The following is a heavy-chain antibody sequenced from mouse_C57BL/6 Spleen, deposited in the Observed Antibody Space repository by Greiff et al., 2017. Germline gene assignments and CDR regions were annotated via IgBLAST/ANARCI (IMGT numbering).Heavy chain of an antibody. D-gene: IGHD1-1*01. CDR3: ARRNSHYYGSSYPHFDY. V-gene: IGHV1-26*01. CDR2: INPNNGGT. Sequence: VQLQQSGPELVKPGASVKISCKASGYTFTDYYMNWVKQSHGKSLEWIGDINPNNGGTSYNQKFKGKATLTVDKSSSTAYMELRSLTSEDSAVYYCARRNSHYYGSSYPHFDYWGQGTTLTVSS. J-gene: IGHJ2*01. CDR1: GYTFTDYY.